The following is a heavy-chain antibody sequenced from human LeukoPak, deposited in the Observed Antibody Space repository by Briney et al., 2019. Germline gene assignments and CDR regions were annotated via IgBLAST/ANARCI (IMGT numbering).Heavy chain of an antibody. CDR3: ARSSDSSDYYYAPIDY. D-gene: IGHD3-22*01. V-gene: IGHV1-18*01. Sequence: ASVKVSCKASGYTFTSYGISWVRQAPGQGLEWMGWISAYNGNTNYAQKLQGRVTMTTDTSTSTAYMELRSLRSDDTAVYYCARSSDSSDYYYAPIDYWGQGTLVTVSS. J-gene: IGHJ4*02. CDR2: ISAYNGNT. CDR1: GYTFTSYG.